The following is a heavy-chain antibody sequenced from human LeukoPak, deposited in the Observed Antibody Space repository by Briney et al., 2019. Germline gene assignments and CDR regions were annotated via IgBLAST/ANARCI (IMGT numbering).Heavy chain of an antibody. CDR3: ARDRGYSSFDY. CDR2: INQDVSET. D-gene: IGHD4-23*01. Sequence: PGGSLRLSCAASGFTFSSYWMSWVRQAPGKGLEWVVNINQDVSETNYVDSVKGRFTISRDNAKNSLYLQMTSLRVEDTAVYYCARDRGYSSFDYWGQGTLVTVSS. V-gene: IGHV3-7*01. CDR1: GFTFSSYW. J-gene: IGHJ4*02.